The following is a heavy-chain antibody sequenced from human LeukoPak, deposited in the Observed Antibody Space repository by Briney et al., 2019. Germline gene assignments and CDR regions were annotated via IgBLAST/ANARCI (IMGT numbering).Heavy chain of an antibody. Sequence: PSETLSLTCTVSGGSISSGGYYWSWIRQHPGKGLEWIGYIYYSGSTYYNPSLKSRVTISVDTSKNQFSLKLSSVTAADTAVYYCARYDTVTTDSLDYWGQGTLVTVSS. CDR3: ARYDTVTTDSLDY. CDR2: IYYSGST. D-gene: IGHD4-17*01. CDR1: GGSISSGGYY. V-gene: IGHV4-31*03. J-gene: IGHJ4*02.